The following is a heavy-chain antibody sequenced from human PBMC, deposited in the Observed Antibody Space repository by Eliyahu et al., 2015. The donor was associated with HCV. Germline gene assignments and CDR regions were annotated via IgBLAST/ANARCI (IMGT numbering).Heavy chain of an antibody. CDR1: GFTFSNYA. J-gene: IGHJ4*02. CDR3: AKIKQWLTYFDY. CDR2: ISGSNNRT. D-gene: IGHD6-19*01. V-gene: IGHV3-23*01. Sequence: EVQLLXSXGGLVQPGGSLRRSCAASGFTFSNYAMXWVRQAPGKXLEWVSTISGSNNRTHYTDSVKGRFTIXRDNSKNTLYLQMSSLRVEDTAIXYCAKIKQWLTYFDYWGQGTLVTVSS.